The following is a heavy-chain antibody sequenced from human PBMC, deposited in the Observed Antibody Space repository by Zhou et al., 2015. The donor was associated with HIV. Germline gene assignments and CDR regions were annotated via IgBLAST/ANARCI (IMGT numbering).Heavy chain of an antibody. CDR1: GFTFADYA. Sequence: EVLLVESGGVVAQPGGSLRLSCAVSGFTFADYAMHWVRQVPGEGLEWVSGISWNSAYIGYADSVKGRFTISRDNAKNSLYLQMNSLRDEDTAFYYCAKDGKDTIFAVNSIYGYYGMDVWGQGP. D-gene: IGHD3-3*01. CDR2: ISWNSAYI. J-gene: IGHJ6*02. CDR3: AKDGKDTIFAVNSIYGYYGMDV. V-gene: IGHV3-9*01.